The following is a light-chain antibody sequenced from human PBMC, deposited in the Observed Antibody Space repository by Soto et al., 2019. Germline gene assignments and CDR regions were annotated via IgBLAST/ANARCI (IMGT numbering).Light chain of an antibody. CDR3: QQRSNWPPT. CDR2: GAS. V-gene: IGKV3-11*01. CDR1: QSVNIY. J-gene: IGKJ3*01. Sequence: EIVFTQSPGTLSLCTGERATLSCRASQSVNIYLAWYQQKPGQAPRLLIFGASSRATGIPARFSGSGSGTDFTLTISSLQSEDFAVYYCQQRSNWPPTFGPGTKVDI.